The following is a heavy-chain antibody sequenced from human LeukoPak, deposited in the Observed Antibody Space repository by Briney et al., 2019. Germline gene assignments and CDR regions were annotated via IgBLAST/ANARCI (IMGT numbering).Heavy chain of an antibody. J-gene: IGHJ4*02. V-gene: IGHV3-53*01. CDR1: GFTVSNKY. Sequence: GGSLRLSCAASGFTVSNKYMTWVRQAPGKGLEWVSLIYSDGRTYYADSVKGRCTISRDNSKNTLYLQTNSLRVEDTAVYYCARALIPSYYDFWSGLGGPFDYWGQGTLVTVSS. CDR2: IYSDGRT. D-gene: IGHD3-3*01. CDR3: ARALIPSYYDFWSGLGGPFDY.